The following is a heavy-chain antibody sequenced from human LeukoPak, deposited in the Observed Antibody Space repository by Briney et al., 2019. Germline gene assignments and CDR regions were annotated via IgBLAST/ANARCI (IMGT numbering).Heavy chain of an antibody. CDR3: ARKMGYSYGACRGFDY. Sequence: SVKVSCKASGGTFSSYAISWVRQAPGQGLEWMGGIIPILGTANYAQKFQGRVTITADESTSTAYMELSSLRSEDTAVYYCARKMGYSYGACRGFDYWGQGTLVTVSS. CDR1: GGTFSSYA. J-gene: IGHJ4*02. D-gene: IGHD5-18*01. V-gene: IGHV1-69*13. CDR2: IIPILGTA.